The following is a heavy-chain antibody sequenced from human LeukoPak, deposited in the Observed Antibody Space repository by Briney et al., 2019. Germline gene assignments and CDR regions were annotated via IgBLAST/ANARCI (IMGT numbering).Heavy chain of an antibody. CDR2: IYYSGST. J-gene: IGHJ4*02. CDR3: ATHPPKLCTGGSCSDY. D-gene: IGHD2-15*01. CDR1: GVSVSSGSYY. V-gene: IGHV4-61*01. Sequence: SETLSLTCTVSGVSVSSGSYYWSWIRQPPGKGLEWIGYIYYSGSTNYNPSLKSRVTISIDTSKNQFSLKLSSVTAADTAVYYCATHPPKLCTGGSCSDYWGQGTLVTVSS.